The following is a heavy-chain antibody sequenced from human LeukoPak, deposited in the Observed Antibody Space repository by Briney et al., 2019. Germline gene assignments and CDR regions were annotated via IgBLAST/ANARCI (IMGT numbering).Heavy chain of an antibody. CDR3: AKDLGVTDY. Sequence: GGSLRLSCAASGFTFSNAWMSWVRQAPGKGLEWVGRIKSKTDGGTTDYAAPVKGRFTISRDDSKNTLYLQMNSLRAEDTAVYYCAKDLGVTDYWGQGTLVTVSS. CDR2: IKSKTDGGTT. J-gene: IGHJ4*02. CDR1: GFTFSNAW. D-gene: IGHD3-3*01. V-gene: IGHV3-15*01.